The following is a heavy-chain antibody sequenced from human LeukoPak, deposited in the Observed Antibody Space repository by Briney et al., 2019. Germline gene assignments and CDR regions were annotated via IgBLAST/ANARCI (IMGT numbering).Heavy chain of an antibody. CDR2: INPNSGGT. V-gene: IGHV1-2*02. CDR3: ARVVAVTGTPVYYMDV. Sequence: ASVKVSCKASGYMFTGYYMHWVRHAPAQGLEWMGWINPNSGGTNYAQKFQGRVTMTRDTSISTAYMDLNRLRSDDTAVYYCARVVAVTGTPVYYMDVWGKGTTVTVSS. CDR1: GYMFTGYY. J-gene: IGHJ6*03. D-gene: IGHD6-19*01.